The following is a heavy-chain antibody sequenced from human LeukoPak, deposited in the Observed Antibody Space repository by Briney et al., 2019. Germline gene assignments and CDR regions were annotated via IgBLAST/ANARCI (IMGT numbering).Heavy chain of an antibody. CDR3: AKDLTLLYDYVWGSYRPPSGY. D-gene: IGHD3-16*02. Sequence: GGSLRLSCAASGFTFSSYAMSWVRQAPGKGLEWVSAISGSGGSTYYADSVKGRFTISRDNSKNTLYLQMNSLRAEDTAVYYCAKDLTLLYDYVWGSYRPPSGYWGQGTLVTVSS. J-gene: IGHJ4*02. V-gene: IGHV3-23*01. CDR2: ISGSGGST. CDR1: GFTFSSYA.